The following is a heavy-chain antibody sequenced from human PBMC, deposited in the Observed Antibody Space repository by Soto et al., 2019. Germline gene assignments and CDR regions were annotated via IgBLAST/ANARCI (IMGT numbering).Heavy chain of an antibody. Sequence: QVQLQESGPGLVKPSQTLSLTCTVSGDSISSGGYYWSWIRQQPGKGLEWIGYIYYSGSTYYNPSLKARVTIPVDTSKNQFSLKLSSVTAADTAVYYGSRVYYYGSGSYFSYFDSWGQGTLVTVSS. CDR2: IYYSGST. CDR3: SRVYYYGSGSYFSYFDS. J-gene: IGHJ4*02. CDR1: GDSISSGGYY. D-gene: IGHD3-10*01. V-gene: IGHV4-31*03.